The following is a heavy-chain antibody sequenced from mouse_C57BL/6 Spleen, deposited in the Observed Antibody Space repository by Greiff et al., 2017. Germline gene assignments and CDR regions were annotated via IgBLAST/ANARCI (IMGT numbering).Heavy chain of an antibody. CDR3: TGKASRGAWFAY. CDR2: IRLKSDNYAT. CDR1: GFTFSNYW. V-gene: IGHV6-3*01. D-gene: IGHD6-1*01. Sequence: EVKLEESGGGLVQPGGSMKLSCVASGFTFSNYWMNWVRQSPEKGLEWVAQIRLKSDNYATHYAESVKGRFTISRDDSKSSVYLQMNNLRAEDTGIYYCTGKASRGAWFAYWGQGTLVTVSA. J-gene: IGHJ3*01.